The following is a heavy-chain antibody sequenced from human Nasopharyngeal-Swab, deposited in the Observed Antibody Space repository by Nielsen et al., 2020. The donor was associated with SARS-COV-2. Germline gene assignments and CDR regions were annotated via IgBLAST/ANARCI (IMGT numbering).Heavy chain of an antibody. V-gene: IGHV3-23*01. J-gene: IGHJ4*02. Sequence: GGFLRLSCATSGFTFSSYAMSWVRQAPGKGLEWVSAVSYTGGRTYYADSVKGRFTISRDNSNSTLYLQMLSLRPEDTAIYYCAKGDESSGIFDYWGQGTLVTVSS. CDR2: VSYTGGRT. D-gene: IGHD3-22*01. CDR3: AKGDESSGIFDY. CDR1: GFTFSSYA.